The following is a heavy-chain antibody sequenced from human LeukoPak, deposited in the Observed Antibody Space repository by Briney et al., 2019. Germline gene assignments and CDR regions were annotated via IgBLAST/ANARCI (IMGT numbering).Heavy chain of an antibody. J-gene: IGHJ3*02. D-gene: IGHD3-10*01. Sequence: SVKVSCKASGGTFSSYAISWVRQAPGQGLEWMGGIIPIFGTANYAQKFQGKVTITADESTSTAYMELSSLRSEDTAVYYCAREDQLISDAFDIWGQGTMVTVSS. V-gene: IGHV1-69*13. CDR1: GGTFSSYA. CDR3: AREDQLISDAFDI. CDR2: IIPIFGTA.